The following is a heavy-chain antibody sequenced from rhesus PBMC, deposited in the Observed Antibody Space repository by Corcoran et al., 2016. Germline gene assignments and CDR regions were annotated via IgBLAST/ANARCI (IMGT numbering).Heavy chain of an antibody. CDR2: IYGTSTST. CDR1: GGSISDSYR. Sequence: QVQLQESGPGVVKPSETLSLTCAVSGGSISDSYRWSWIRQPPGKGLEWIGNIYGTSTSTNYTPSLKSRVTISKDTSKNQFSLKLTSVTAADTAVYYCARALYYYSGTYYYYFDYWGQGVLVTVSS. D-gene: IGHD3-16*01. J-gene: IGHJ4*01. V-gene: IGHV4S10*01. CDR3: ARALYYYSGTYYYYFDY.